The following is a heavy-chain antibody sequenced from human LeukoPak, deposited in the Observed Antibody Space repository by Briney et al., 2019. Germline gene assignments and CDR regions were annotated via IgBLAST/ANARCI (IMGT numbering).Heavy chain of an antibody. CDR1: GFTFSSYE. Sequence: GGSLRLSCAASGFTFSSYEMNWVPQAPGKGLEWVSYISSSGSTIYYADSVKGRFTISRDNAKNSLYLQMNSLRAEDTAVYYCARGLTAAAYGGYWGQGTLVTVSS. D-gene: IGHD2-2*01. CDR3: ARGLTAAAYGGY. J-gene: IGHJ4*02. CDR2: ISSSGSTI. V-gene: IGHV3-48*03.